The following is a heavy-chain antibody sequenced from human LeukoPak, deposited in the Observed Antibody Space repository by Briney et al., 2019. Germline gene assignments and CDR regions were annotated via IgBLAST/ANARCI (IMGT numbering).Heavy chain of an antibody. D-gene: IGHD4-23*01. CDR1: GFTFSSYW. V-gene: IGHV3-7*01. J-gene: IGHJ4*02. CDR2: IKQDGSEK. CDR3: ARSRTFNYGGNSLDY. Sequence: GGSLRLSCAASGFTFSSYWMSWVRQAPGKGLEWVANIKQDGSEKYYVDSVKGRFTISRDNAKNSLYLQMNSLRAEDTAVYYCARSRTFNYGGNSLDYWGQGTLVTVSS.